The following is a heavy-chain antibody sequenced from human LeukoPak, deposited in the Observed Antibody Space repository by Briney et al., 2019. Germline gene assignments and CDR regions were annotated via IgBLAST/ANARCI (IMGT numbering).Heavy chain of an antibody. CDR3: ARRDCSGGSCYFDLLGGGFDP. Sequence: PGGSLRLSCAASGFTFSSYAMHWVRQAPGKGLEWVAVISYDGSNKYYADSVKGRFTISRDNSKNTLYLQMNSLRAEDTAVYYCARRDCSGGSCYFDLLGGGFDPWGQGTLVTVSS. D-gene: IGHD2-15*01. CDR2: ISYDGSNK. CDR1: GFTFSSYA. V-gene: IGHV3-30-3*01. J-gene: IGHJ5*02.